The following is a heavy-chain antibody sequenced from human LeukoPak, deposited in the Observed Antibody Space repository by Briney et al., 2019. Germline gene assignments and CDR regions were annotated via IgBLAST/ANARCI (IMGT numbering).Heavy chain of an antibody. CDR1: GFTFSSYE. Sequence: GGSLRLSCAASGFTFSSYEMNWVRQAPGKGLEWISYISDGAKTIYYADSVKGRFTISRDNAKNSLYLQMNRLRAEDTAVYYCARDPLYTSGWYYSDYWGQGTLVTVSS. V-gene: IGHV3-48*03. J-gene: IGHJ4*02. CDR2: ISDGAKTI. CDR3: ARDPLYTSGWYYSDY. D-gene: IGHD6-19*01.